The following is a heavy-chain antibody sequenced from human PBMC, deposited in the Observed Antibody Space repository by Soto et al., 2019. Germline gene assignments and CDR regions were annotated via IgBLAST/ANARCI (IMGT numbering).Heavy chain of an antibody. CDR2: ISYDGSNK. J-gene: IGHJ4*02. CDR1: GFTFSSYA. Sequence: LRLSCAASGFTFSSYAMHWVRQAPGKGLEWVAVISYDGSNKYYADSVKGRFTISRDNSKNTLYLQMNSLRAEDTAVYYCARRTSGYSYGSVDYWGQGTLVTVSS. CDR3: ARRTSGYSYGSVDY. V-gene: IGHV3-30-3*01. D-gene: IGHD5-18*01.